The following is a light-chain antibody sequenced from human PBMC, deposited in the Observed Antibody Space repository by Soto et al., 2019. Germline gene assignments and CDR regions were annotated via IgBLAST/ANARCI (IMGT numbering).Light chain of an antibody. CDR1: QSITRF. V-gene: IGKV1-39*01. CDR2: AAS. CDR3: QQNYSPPPIT. Sequence: DIQMTQSPSSLSASVGHRVTITCRASQSITRFLNWYQQKPGKAPKLLIYAASTLQSGVPSRFSGSGSGTHFTLTISSLQPEDIATYYCQQNYSPPPITFGQGTRLEIK. J-gene: IGKJ5*01.